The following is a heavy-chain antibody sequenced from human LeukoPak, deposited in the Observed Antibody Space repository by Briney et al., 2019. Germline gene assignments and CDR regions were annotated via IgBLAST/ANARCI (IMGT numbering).Heavy chain of an antibody. Sequence: GSLRLSCAASGFTFSSYGMHWVRQAPGKGLEWVAVIWYDGSNKYYADSVKGRFTISRDNSKNTLYLQMNSLRAEDTAVYYCAKSHLVGWFDPWGQGTLVTVSS. CDR2: IWYDGSNK. D-gene: IGHD1-26*01. J-gene: IGHJ5*02. CDR3: AKSHLVGWFDP. CDR1: GFTFSSYG. V-gene: IGHV3-33*06.